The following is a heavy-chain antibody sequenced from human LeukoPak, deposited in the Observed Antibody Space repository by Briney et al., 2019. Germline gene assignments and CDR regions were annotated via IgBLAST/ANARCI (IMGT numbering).Heavy chain of an antibody. CDR3: ARVPRYGDYFDY. CDR1: GFTFTSYT. D-gene: IGHD4-17*01. Sequence: PGGSLRLSCAASGFTFTSYTMHWVRQAPGKGLEWVAVISYDGSNKYYADSVKGRFTISRDNSKNTLYLQMNSLRAEDTAVYYCARVPRYGDYFDYWGQGALVTVSS. CDR2: ISYDGSNK. J-gene: IGHJ4*02. V-gene: IGHV3-30-3*01.